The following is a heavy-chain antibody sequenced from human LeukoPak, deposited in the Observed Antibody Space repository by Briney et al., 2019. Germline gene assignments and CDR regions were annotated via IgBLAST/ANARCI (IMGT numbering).Heavy chain of an antibody. V-gene: IGHV3-23*01. J-gene: IGHJ4*02. CDR1: GFTFTSYA. Sequence: GGSLRLSCAASGFTFTSYAMSWVRQAPGKGLEWVSAISGSGAAAFYADSVKGRFTISRDNSKNTLNLQRNSLRAEDTAVYYCAKDSDAKCDFWNGYYTYYFDYWGQGTLVTVSS. CDR2: ISGSGAAA. D-gene: IGHD3/OR15-3a*01. CDR3: AKDSDAKCDFWNGYYTYYFDY.